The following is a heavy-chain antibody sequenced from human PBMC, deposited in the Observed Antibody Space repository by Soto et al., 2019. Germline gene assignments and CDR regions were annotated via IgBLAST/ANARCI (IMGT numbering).Heavy chain of an antibody. CDR3: AKYDNIVVNYYYGMDV. CDR2: ISYDGSNK. V-gene: IGHV3-30*18. D-gene: IGHD2-15*01. CDR1: GFTFSSYG. Sequence: PGGSLRLACAASGFTFSSYGMHWVRQAPGKGLEWVAVISYDGSNKYYADSVKGRFTISRDNSKNTLYLQMNSLRAEDTAVYYCAKYDNIVVNYYYGMDVWGQGTTVTGSS. J-gene: IGHJ6*02.